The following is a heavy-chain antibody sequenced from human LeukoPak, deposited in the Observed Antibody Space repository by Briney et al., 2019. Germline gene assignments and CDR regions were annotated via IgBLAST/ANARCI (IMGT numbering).Heavy chain of an antibody. J-gene: IGHJ3*02. V-gene: IGHV3-21*01. Sequence: GGSLRLSCAASGLTFSSYWMSWIRQAPGKGLEWVSSISSSSSYIYYADSVKGRFTISRDNAKNSLYLQMNSLRAEDTAVYYCARGEYYDFWSGSAYAFDIWGQGTMVTVSS. CDR2: ISSSSSYI. CDR3: ARGEYYDFWSGSAYAFDI. D-gene: IGHD3-3*01. CDR1: GLTFSSYW.